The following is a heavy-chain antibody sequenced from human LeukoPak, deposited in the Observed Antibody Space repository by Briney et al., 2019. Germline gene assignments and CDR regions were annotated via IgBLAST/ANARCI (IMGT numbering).Heavy chain of an antibody. V-gene: IGHV1-69*01. CDR2: IIPIFGTA. J-gene: IGHJ5*02. D-gene: IGHD1-1*01. Sequence: VASVKVSCKASGGAFSSYAISWVRQAPGQGLEWMGGIIPIFGTANYAQKFQGRVTITADESTSTAYMELSSLRSEDTAVYYCARYWKNWFDPWGQGTLVTVSS. CDR1: GGAFSSYA. CDR3: ARYWKNWFDP.